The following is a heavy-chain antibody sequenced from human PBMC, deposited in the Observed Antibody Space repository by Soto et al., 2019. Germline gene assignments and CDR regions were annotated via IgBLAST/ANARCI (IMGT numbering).Heavy chain of an antibody. Sequence: VESQKVSCNGSGYRFTSYWIGWVRQMPGKGLEWMGIIYPGDSDTRYSPSFQGQVTISADKSISTAYLQWSSLKASDTAMYYCARRPPSSYGGYFGYWGQRTLVTVSS. J-gene: IGHJ4*02. D-gene: IGHD2-2*01. V-gene: IGHV5-51*01. CDR2: IYPGDSDT. CDR3: ARRPPSSYGGYFGY. CDR1: GYRFTSYW.